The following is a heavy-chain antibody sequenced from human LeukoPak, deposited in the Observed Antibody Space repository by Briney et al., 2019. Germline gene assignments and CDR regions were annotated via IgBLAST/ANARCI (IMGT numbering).Heavy chain of an antibody. CDR3: ARWGDYDILTGYYVSDF. CDR2: ITGSGDTT. J-gene: IGHJ4*02. D-gene: IGHD3-9*01. V-gene: IGHV3-23*01. Sequence: GASLRLSCAASGFIFRNYAMSWVRQAPGKGLEWVSAITGSGDTTYYADSVKGRFTVSRDNSKNTLYVEMNTLRAEDTAVYYCARWGDYDILTGYYVSDFWGQGTLVTVSS. CDR1: GFIFRNYA.